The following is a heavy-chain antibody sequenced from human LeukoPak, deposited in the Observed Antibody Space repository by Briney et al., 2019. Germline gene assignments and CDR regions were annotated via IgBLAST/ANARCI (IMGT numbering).Heavy chain of an antibody. CDR1: GGSNSSGSYY. J-gene: IGHJ5*02. D-gene: IGHD3-3*01. Sequence: SETLSLTCTVSGGSNSSGSYYWSWIRQPAGEGLEWIGRIYSSGSINYNPSLKIRVTISVDTSKNQTSRKLGSVTASDTAVYYCARDGAAVRFLEWLSDTWFDPWGQGTLVTVSS. CDR3: ARDGAAVRFLEWLSDTWFDP. CDR2: IYSSGSI. V-gene: IGHV4-61*02.